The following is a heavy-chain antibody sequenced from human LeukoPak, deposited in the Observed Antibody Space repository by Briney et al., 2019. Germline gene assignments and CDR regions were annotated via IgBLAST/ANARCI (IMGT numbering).Heavy chain of an antibody. V-gene: IGHV3-21*01. CDR3: ASEMKRGY. CDR2: ISSGSSNI. J-gene: IGHJ4*02. D-gene: IGHD5-24*01. CDR1: GFTFSSYI. Sequence: GGSLRLSCAASGFTFSSYIMNWVRQAPGKGLEWVSSISSGSSNIYYGDSVKGRLTISRDNAKNSLYLQMNSLRAEDTAVYYCASEMKRGYWGQGTLVTVSP.